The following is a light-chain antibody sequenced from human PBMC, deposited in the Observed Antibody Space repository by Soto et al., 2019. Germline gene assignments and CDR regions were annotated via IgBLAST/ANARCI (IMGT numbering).Light chain of an antibody. CDR2: LTS. J-gene: IGKJ1*01. V-gene: IGKV3-11*01. Sequence: EIMLTQSAGTLSSVPGDRFTLSCRASQAVNTRLAWYQHKPGQAPRRLIYLTSNRAAGIPARFSGSGSETDFTLTISDVEPEDFAVYYCHQRQSWPRTFGQGTKV. CDR1: QAVNTR. CDR3: HQRQSWPRT.